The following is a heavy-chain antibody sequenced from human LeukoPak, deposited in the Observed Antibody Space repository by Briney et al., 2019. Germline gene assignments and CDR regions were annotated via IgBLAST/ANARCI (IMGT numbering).Heavy chain of an antibody. CDR2: INPNIGGT. CDR3: ARASGSGDYSAFDM. J-gene: IGHJ3*02. CDR1: GYTFTGYY. Sequence: ASVKVSCKASGYTFTGYYIQWVRQAPGQGLEWMGWINPNIGGTNYAQKFQGRITMTRDTSSSTVYMDLSSLTSDDMAVYFCARASGSGDYSAFDMWGQGTMVTVSS. D-gene: IGHD4-17*01. V-gene: IGHV1-2*02.